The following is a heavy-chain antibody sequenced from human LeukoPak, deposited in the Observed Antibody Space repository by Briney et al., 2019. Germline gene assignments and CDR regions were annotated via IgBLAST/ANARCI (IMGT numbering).Heavy chain of an antibody. D-gene: IGHD2-21*02. Sequence: GASVKVSCKASGYTFTGYYMYWVRQAPGQGLEWMGWINPNSGGTNYAQKFQGRVTMTRDTSIGTAYMELSRLRSDDTAVYYCARVAYCGGDCPLGYYGMDVWGQGTTVTVSS. CDR1: GYTFTGYY. CDR3: ARVAYCGGDCPLGYYGMDV. J-gene: IGHJ6*02. CDR2: INPNSGGT. V-gene: IGHV1-2*02.